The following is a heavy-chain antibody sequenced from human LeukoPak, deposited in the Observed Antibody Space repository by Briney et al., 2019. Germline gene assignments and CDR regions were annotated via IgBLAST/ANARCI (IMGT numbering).Heavy chain of an antibody. CDR2: IYSGGST. J-gene: IGHJ5*02. D-gene: IGHD3-9*01. V-gene: IGHV3-53*01. Sequence: GGSLRLSCAASGFTFSSAWMSWVRQAPGKGLEWVSVIYSGGSTYYADSVKGRFTISRDNFKNTLYLQMNSLRAEDTAVYYCARDLRRILRYFDWLYVRNYRWWFDPWGQGTLVTVSS. CDR1: GFTFSSAW. CDR3: ARDLRRILRYFDWLYVRNYRWWFDP.